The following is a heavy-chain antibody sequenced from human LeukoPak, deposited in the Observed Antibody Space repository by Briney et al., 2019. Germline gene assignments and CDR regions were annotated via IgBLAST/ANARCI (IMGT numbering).Heavy chain of an antibody. CDR3: ARSYQSAFDS. J-gene: IGHJ4*02. Sequence: LPGGSLRLSCAASGFTFSSYSMNWVRQAPGKGLEWVSYISSSSSTIYYADSVKGRFTISRDNAKNSLYLQMNNLRAEDTAVYYCARSYQSAFDSWGQGTLVTVSS. V-gene: IGHV3-48*01. CDR1: GFTFSSYS. CDR2: ISSSSSTI.